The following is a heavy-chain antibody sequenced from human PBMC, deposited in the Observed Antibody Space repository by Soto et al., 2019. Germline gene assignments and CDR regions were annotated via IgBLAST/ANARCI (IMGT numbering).Heavy chain of an antibody. V-gene: IGHV1-18*04. CDR3: ARVIYYDSSGYYWPESLDY. Sequence: GASVKVSCKASGYTFTSYGISWVRQAPGQGLEWMGWISAYNGNTNYAQKLQGRATMTTDTSTSTAYMELRSLRSDDTAVYYCARVIYYDSSGYYWPESLDYWGQGTLVTVSS. D-gene: IGHD3-22*01. CDR2: ISAYNGNT. J-gene: IGHJ4*02. CDR1: GYTFTSYG.